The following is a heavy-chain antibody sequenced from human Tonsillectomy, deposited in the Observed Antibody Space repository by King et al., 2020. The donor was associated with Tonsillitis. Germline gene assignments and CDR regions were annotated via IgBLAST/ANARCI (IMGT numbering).Heavy chain of an antibody. V-gene: IGHV4-31*03. D-gene: IGHD6-13*01. CDR2: IYYSGST. J-gene: IGHJ2*01. CDR1: GGSISSGGYY. CDR3: AREGSLSSSWQLNWYFDL. Sequence: MQLQESGPGLVKPSQTLSLTCTVSGGSISSGGYYWSWIRQHPGKGLEWIGYIYYSGSTYYNPSLKSRVTISVDTSKNQFSLKLSSVTAADTAVYYCAREGSLSSSWQLNWYFDLWGRGTLVTVSS.